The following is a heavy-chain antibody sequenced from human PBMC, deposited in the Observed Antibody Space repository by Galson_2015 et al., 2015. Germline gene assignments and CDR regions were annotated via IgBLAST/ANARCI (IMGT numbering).Heavy chain of an antibody. Sequence: PALVKPTQTLTLTCTFSGFSLSTSGMCVSWIRQPPGKALEWLALIDWDDDKYYSTSLKTRLTISKDTSKNQVVLTMTNMDPGDTATYYCARIGDYDILTGRYYYGMDVWGQGTTVTVSS. CDR2: IDWDDDK. CDR1: GFSLSTSGMC. D-gene: IGHD3-9*01. V-gene: IGHV2-70*01. J-gene: IGHJ6*02. CDR3: ARIGDYDILTGRYYYGMDV.